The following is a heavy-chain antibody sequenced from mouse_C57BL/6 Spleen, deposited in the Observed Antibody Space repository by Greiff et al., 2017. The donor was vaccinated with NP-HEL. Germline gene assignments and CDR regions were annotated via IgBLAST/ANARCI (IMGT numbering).Heavy chain of an antibody. V-gene: IGHV14-2*01. CDR1: GFNIKDYY. Sequence: VQLQQSGAELVKPGASVKLSCTASGFNIKDYYMHWVKQRTEQGLEWIGRIDPEDGETKYDPKFQGKATITADTSSNTAYLQLSSLTSEDTAVYYCARGSSPYAMDYWGQGTSVTVSS. CDR2: IDPEDGET. CDR3: ARGSSPYAMDY. D-gene: IGHD1-1*01. J-gene: IGHJ4*01.